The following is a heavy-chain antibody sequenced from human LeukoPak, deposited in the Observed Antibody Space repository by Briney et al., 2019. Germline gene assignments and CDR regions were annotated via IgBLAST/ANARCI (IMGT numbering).Heavy chain of an antibody. V-gene: IGHV4-34*01. J-gene: IGHJ6*02. CDR1: GGSFSGYY. CDR2: INHSGST. D-gene: IGHD3-10*01. Sequence: SETLSLTCAVYGGSFSGYYWSWIRQPPGKGLEWIGEINHSGSTNYNPSLKSRVTISVDTSKNQFSLKLSPVTAADTAVYYCARGVRYYGSGSYYSLHYYYYYGMDVWGQGTTVTVSS. CDR3: ARGVRYYGSGSYYSLHYYYYYGMDV.